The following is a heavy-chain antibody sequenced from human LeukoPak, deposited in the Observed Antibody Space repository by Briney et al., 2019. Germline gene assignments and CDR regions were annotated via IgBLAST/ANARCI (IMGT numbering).Heavy chain of an antibody. J-gene: IGHJ4*02. Sequence: GSLRLSCAASRFAFDNFAMSWVRQAPGKGLEWVSYISSSSSTIYYADSVKGRFTISRDNAKNSLYLQMNSLRAEDTAVYYCARDSMVRGPFDYWGQGTLVTVSS. CDR2: ISSSSSTI. CDR1: RFAFDNFA. CDR3: ARDSMVRGPFDY. D-gene: IGHD3-10*01. V-gene: IGHV3-48*04.